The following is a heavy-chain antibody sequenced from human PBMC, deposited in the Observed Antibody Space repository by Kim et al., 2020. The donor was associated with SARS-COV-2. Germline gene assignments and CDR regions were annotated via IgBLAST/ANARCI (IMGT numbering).Heavy chain of an antibody. CDR2: INHSGST. V-gene: IGHV4-34*01. J-gene: IGHJ4*02. D-gene: IGHD1-26*01. CDR3: ARSGSYSGGVNDY. Sequence: SETLSFTCAVYGGSFSGYYWSWIRQPPGKGLEWIGEINHSGSTNYNPSLKSRVTISVDTSKNQFSLKLSSVTAADTAVYYCARSGSYSGGVNDYWGQGTLVTVSS. CDR1: GGSFSGYY.